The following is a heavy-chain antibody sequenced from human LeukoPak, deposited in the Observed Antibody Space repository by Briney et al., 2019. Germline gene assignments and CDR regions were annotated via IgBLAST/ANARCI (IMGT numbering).Heavy chain of an antibody. CDR2: ISGSGRGGST. V-gene: IGHV3-23*01. D-gene: IGHD5-24*01. J-gene: IGHJ6*03. CDR3: ARVYGDGYNYHYYYMDV. CDR1: GFTFSSSA. Sequence: GGSLRLSCAASGFTFSSSAMSWVRQAPGKGLEWVSSISGSGRGGSTYYADSVKGRFTISRDNAKNSLYLQMSSLRAEDTAVYYCARVYGDGYNYHYYYMDVWGKGTTVTVSS.